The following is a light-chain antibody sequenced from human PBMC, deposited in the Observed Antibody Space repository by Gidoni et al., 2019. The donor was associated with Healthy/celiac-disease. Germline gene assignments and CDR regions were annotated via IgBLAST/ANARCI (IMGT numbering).Light chain of an antibody. Sequence: SYVLTQPPSVSVAPGKTARITCGGNNIGSKSVHWYQQKPGQAPVLVIYYDSDRPSGIPERFSGSNSGNTATLTISRVEAGDEADYYCQVWDSSSDPLAVFGGGTQLTVL. J-gene: IGLJ7*01. CDR2: YDS. V-gene: IGLV3-21*04. CDR1: NIGSKS. CDR3: QVWDSSSDPLAV.